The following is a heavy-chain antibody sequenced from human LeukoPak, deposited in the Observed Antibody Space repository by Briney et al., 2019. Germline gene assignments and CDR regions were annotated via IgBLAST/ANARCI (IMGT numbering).Heavy chain of an antibody. D-gene: IGHD2-15*01. J-gene: IGHJ4*02. CDR3: AKVTSAGSCYQSDY. Sequence: GESLRLSCAASGFTFSSYAMAWVRQAPGKGLEWVSGISDRSGTTYYADSVEGRFTISRDNSKNTLYLQMNNLGAEDTAVYYCAKVTSAGSCYQSDYWGQGTLVTVSS. V-gene: IGHV3-23*01. CDR2: ISDRSGTT. CDR1: GFTFSSYA.